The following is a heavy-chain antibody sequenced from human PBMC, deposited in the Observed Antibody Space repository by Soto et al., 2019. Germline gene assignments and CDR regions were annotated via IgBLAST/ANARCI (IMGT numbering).Heavy chain of an antibody. Sequence: QVLLQESGQGLVRPSETLSLTCTVSGCSFKSVSYYWRCVRQPPGKGLEWIGYVYYTGRTSYSPSLKSRVTISADTSKNQFSLILTSVTTADTAVYYCARDYDYCDTVGQG. CDR2: VYYTGRT. CDR1: GCSFKSVSYY. V-gene: IGHV4-61*01. D-gene: IGHD3-16*01. CDR3: ARDYDYCDT. J-gene: IGHJ4*02.